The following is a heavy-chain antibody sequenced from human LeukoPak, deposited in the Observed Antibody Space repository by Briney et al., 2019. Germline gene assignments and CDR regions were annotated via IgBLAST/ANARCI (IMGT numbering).Heavy chain of an antibody. CDR1: GYTFTGYY. J-gene: IGHJ4*02. D-gene: IGHD2-2*01. CDR2: INPNSGGT. Sequence: ASVKVSCKASGYTFTGYYMHWVRQAPGQGLEWMGWINPNSGGTNYAQKFQGRVTMTRDTSISTAYMELSSLRSEDTAVYYCARTQDYCRSTSCYTSFDYWGQGTLVTVSS. V-gene: IGHV1-2*02. CDR3: ARTQDYCRSTSCYTSFDY.